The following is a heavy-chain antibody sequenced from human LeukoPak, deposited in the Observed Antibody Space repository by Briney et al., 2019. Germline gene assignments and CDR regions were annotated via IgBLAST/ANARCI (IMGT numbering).Heavy chain of an antibody. CDR2: IYYTGST. V-gene: IGHV4-59*08. J-gene: IGHJ4*02. D-gene: IGHD6-13*01. CDR3: ARLRPSIGAAGTFDY. Sequence: SETLSLTCTVSGGSISSYCWSWIRQAPGKGLEWIGYIYYTGSTKYNASLRSRVSISVDTSKNKFSLKLSSVTAADTAVYYCARLRPSIGAAGTFDYWGQGTLVTVSS. CDR1: GGSISSYC.